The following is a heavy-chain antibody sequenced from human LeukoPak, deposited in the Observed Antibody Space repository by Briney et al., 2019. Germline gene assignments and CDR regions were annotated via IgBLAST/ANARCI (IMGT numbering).Heavy chain of an antibody. J-gene: IGHJ4*02. V-gene: IGHV3-30*03. CDR2: ISKDGSDK. CDR3: ARDYWWNYDY. Sequence: GGSLRLSCAASGLNFSSYSMNWVGQAPGKGLEWVAVISKDGSDKYYPGSVRGRFTISRDNSKNTIYLQMDSLRAEDTDIYYCARDYWWNYDYWGQGTLVTVSS. D-gene: IGHD1-7*01. CDR1: GLNFSSYS.